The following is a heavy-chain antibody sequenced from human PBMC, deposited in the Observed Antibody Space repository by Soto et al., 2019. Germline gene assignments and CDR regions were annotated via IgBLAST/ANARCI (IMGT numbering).Heavy chain of an antibody. D-gene: IGHD3-3*01. CDR3: VGFLERFELLSPFDY. CDR1: GFTFSSYG. CDR2: ISYDGSNK. V-gene: IGHV3-30*03. Sequence: SLRLSCAASGFTFSSYGMHWVRQAPGKGLEWVAVISYDGSNKYYADSVKGRFTISRDNSKNTLYLQMNSLGAEDTAVYYCVGFLERFELLSPFDYWGQGTLVTVSS. J-gene: IGHJ4*02.